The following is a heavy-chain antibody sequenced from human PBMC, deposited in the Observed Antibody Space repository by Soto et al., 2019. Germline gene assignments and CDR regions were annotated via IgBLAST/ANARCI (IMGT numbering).Heavy chain of an antibody. CDR3: ARGGAVAGSLNWFDP. Sequence: QVQLQQWGAGLLKPSETLSLTCAVYGGSFSGYYWSWIRQPPGKGLEWIGEINHSGSTNYNPSLKSRVTISVDTCKNQFSLRMSSVTAADTAVYYCARGGAVAGSLNWFDPWGQGTLVTVSS. D-gene: IGHD6-19*01. CDR1: GGSFSGYY. V-gene: IGHV4-34*01. J-gene: IGHJ5*02. CDR2: INHSGST.